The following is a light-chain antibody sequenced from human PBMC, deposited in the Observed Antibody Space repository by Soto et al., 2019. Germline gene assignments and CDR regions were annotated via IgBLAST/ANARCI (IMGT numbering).Light chain of an antibody. J-gene: IGKJ5*01. Sequence: EIVMTQXPATLSVSPGERATLSCRASQSVSSNLAWYQQKPGQAPRLLIYGASTRATGIPARFSGSGSGTEFTLTISSLQSEDFAVYYCQQYNNWPITFGQGTRLEIK. CDR3: QQYNNWPIT. V-gene: IGKV3-15*01. CDR2: GAS. CDR1: QSVSSN.